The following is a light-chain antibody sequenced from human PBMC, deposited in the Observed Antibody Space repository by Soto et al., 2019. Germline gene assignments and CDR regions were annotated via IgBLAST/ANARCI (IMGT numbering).Light chain of an antibody. J-gene: IGKJ4*01. CDR1: QSVGSY. CDR3: LQRAIWPLT. Sequence: EIVLTQSPATLSLSPGERATLSCRASQSVGSYLAWYQQKPGQAPRLLIYDASHRATGIPARFSGTGSGTDFPLTISSLEPEDFAIYHCLQRAIWPLTFGGGAKVEIK. V-gene: IGKV3-11*01. CDR2: DAS.